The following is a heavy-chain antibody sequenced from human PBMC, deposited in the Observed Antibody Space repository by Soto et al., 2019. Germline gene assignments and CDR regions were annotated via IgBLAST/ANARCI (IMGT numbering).Heavy chain of an antibody. CDR2: INPNGGST. CDR1: GDTFTSYY. V-gene: IGHV1-46*01. J-gene: IGHJ4*02. D-gene: IGHD1-26*01. CDR3: ARDTPGGRELDY. Sequence: ASVKVSCKAPGDTFTSYYMHWVRQAPGHGLEWMGVINPNGGSTRFAQKFQGRVTMTSDTSTSTVYMELRGLTSEDTAVYYCARDTPGGRELDYWGQGTLVTVSS.